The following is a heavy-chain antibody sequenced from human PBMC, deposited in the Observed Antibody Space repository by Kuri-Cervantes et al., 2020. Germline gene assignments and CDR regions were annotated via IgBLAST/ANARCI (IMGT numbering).Heavy chain of an antibody. J-gene: IGHJ5*02. V-gene: IGHV3-23*01. CDR2: ITDSGGDT. CDR1: GFAFSTCW. Sequence: GGSLRLSCVASGFAFSTCWMSWVRQAPERGLEWVSAITDSGGDTYYTDSVKGRFTISRDNSKNTLYLQMNSLRAEDTAVYYCAKGRSTLSGYYSWFDPWGQGTLVTVSS. D-gene: IGHD3-3*01. CDR3: AKGRSTLSGYYSWFDP.